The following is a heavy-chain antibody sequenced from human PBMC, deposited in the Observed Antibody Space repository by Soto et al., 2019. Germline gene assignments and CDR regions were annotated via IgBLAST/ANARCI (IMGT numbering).Heavy chain of an antibody. J-gene: IGHJ4*02. CDR2: IYYSGST. Sequence: QVQLQESGPGLVKPSQTLSLTCTVSGGSISSGGYYWSWIRQHPGKGLEWIGYIYYSGSTYYTPSLKSRVTISVDTSKNQFSLKLRSVTAADAAVDYCARDHSGYDSHFDYWGQGTLVTVSS. CDR1: GGSISSGGYY. D-gene: IGHD5-12*01. V-gene: IGHV4-31*03. CDR3: ARDHSGYDSHFDY.